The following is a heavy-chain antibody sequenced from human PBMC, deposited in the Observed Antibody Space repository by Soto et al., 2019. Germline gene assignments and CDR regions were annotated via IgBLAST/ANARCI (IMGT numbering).Heavy chain of an antibody. CDR2: IKSKAVGETI. CDR1: KVTAW. V-gene: IGHV3-15*01. J-gene: IGHJ6*02. CDR3: GDLDGSYCGMDV. D-gene: IGHD3-10*01. Sequence: EVQLVASGGGLVKPGGSLRLSCGASKVTAWMSWVRQAPGKGLEWVGRIKSKAVGETIDYAAPVQGRFTISRDDSKDMVYLEMNSLKLEDTAVYSCGDLDGSYCGMDVWGQGTTVIVSS.